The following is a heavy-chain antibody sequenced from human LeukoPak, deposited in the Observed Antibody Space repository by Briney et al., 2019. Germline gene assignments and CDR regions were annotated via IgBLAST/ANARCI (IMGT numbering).Heavy chain of an antibody. CDR1: AFSLTPYN. Sequence: GGSLRLSCAASAFSLTPYNMNWVRQAPGKGLEGVSSISTTGTYIYYADSVKGRFTISRDNAQNSLYLQMSSLRADDTAVYYCARGEYYFDTTYFDYWGQGTLVTVSS. V-gene: IGHV3-21*01. D-gene: IGHD3-22*01. J-gene: IGHJ4*02. CDR2: ISTTGTYI. CDR3: ARGEYYFDTTYFDY.